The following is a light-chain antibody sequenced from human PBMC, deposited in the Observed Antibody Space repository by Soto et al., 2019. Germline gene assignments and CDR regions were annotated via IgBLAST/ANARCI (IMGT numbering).Light chain of an antibody. Sequence: AIRITHSPCSFSASTGERVTITCRASQGISSYLAWYQQKPGKAPKLLIYAASTLQSGVPSRFSGNGSETEFTLTISRLQPDDFATYFCHSRDFGQGTRLEIK. CDR1: QGISSY. J-gene: IGKJ5*01. CDR3: HSRD. CDR2: AAS. V-gene: IGKV1-8*01.